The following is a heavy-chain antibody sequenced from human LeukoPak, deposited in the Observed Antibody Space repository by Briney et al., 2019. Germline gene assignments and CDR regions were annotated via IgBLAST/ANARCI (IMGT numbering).Heavy chain of an antibody. CDR1: GYTFTSYD. V-gene: IGHV1-8*03. CDR3: AKDGTSYYYIYY. D-gene: IGHD2/OR15-2a*01. Sequence: GASVKVSCKASGYTFTSYDINWVRQATGQGLEWMGWMNPNSGNTGYAQKFQGRVTITRNTSISTAYMELSSLRSDDTAVYYCAKDGTSYYYIYYWGQGTLVTVSS. J-gene: IGHJ4*02. CDR2: MNPNSGNT.